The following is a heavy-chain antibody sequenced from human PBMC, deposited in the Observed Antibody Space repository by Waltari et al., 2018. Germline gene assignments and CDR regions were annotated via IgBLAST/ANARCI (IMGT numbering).Heavy chain of an antibody. Sequence: EVQLLESGGGLVQPGGSLRLSCAASGFTFSSYAMSWVRQAPGKGLEWVSAISGSCGSTYYADSVKGRFTISRDNSKNTLYLQMNSLRAEDTAVYYCAKVMGANYYGMDVWGQGTTVTVSS. CDR3: AKVMGANYYGMDV. CDR2: ISGSCGST. V-gene: IGHV3-23*01. J-gene: IGHJ6*02. D-gene: IGHD1-26*01. CDR1: GFTFSSYA.